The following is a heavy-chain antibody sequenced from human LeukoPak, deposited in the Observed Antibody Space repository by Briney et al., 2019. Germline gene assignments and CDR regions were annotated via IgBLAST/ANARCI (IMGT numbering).Heavy chain of an antibody. CDR1: GGSISSGSYY. CDR3: ARVVSYYGSGSY. V-gene: IGHV4-61*02. Sequence: SETLSLTCTVSGGSISSGSYYWSWIRQPAGKGLEWIGRIYTSGSTNYNPSLKSRVTISVDTSKNQFSLKLSSVTAADTAVYYCARVVSYYGSGSYWGQGTLVTVSS. CDR2: IYTSGST. J-gene: IGHJ4*02. D-gene: IGHD3-10*01.